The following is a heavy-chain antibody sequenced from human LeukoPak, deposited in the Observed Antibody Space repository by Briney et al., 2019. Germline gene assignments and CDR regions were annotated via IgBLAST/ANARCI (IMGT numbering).Heavy chain of an antibody. Sequence: GGSLRLSCAASGFTFSSYSMNWVRQAPGKGLEWVSVIYSGGSTYYADSVKGRFTISRDNSKNTLYLQMNSLRAEDAAVYYCAREGSYCSSTSCFSGWFDPWGQGTLVTVSS. CDR2: IYSGGST. CDR1: GFTFSSYS. D-gene: IGHD2-2*01. V-gene: IGHV3-53*01. CDR3: AREGSYCSSTSCFSGWFDP. J-gene: IGHJ5*02.